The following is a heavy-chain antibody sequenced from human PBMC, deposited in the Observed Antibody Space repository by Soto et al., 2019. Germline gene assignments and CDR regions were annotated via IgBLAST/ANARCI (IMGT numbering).Heavy chain of an antibody. CDR1: GGTFSSYA. CDR2: IIPIFGTA. J-gene: IGHJ4*02. CDR3: ATLTTATTPFDY. Sequence: ASVKVSCKASGGTFSSYAISWVRQAPGQGLEWMGGIIPIFGTANYAQKFQGRVTITADESTSTAYMELSSLRSEDTAVYYCATLTTATTPFDYWGQGTLVTVSS. D-gene: IGHD4-17*01. V-gene: IGHV1-69*13.